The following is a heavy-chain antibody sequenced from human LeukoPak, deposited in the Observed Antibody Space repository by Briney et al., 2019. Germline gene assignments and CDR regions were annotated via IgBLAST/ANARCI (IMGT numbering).Heavy chain of an antibody. CDR1: GXSVSSNSSA. D-gene: IGHD6-13*01. V-gene: IGHV6-1*01. J-gene: IGHJ6*02. CDR2: TYYRSKWYN. Sequence: SQTLSLTCAISGXSVSSNSSAWNWIRQSPSRGLEWLGRTYYRSKWYNDYAVSVKSRITINPDTSKNQFSLQLNSVTPEDTAVYYCARDPPGAAADYYYYYGMDVWGQGTTVTVSS. CDR3: ARDPPGAAADYYYYYGMDV.